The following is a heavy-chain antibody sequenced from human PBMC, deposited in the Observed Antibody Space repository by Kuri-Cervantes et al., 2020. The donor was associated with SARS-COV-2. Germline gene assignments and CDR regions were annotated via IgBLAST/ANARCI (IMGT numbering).Heavy chain of an antibody. D-gene: IGHD2-2*01. CDR2: ISYSDNT. CDR3: ARDTGKYCSDISSYVHYYSDGIDV. V-gene: IGHV4-59*01. CDR1: GGSLSSYY. J-gene: IGHJ6*02. Sequence: SESLSLSCTVSGGSLSSYYWRWIRQPPGKGLEWIGYISYSDNTNYNTSLKSRVTISVETSKNQFSLRLSSVTAADSAVCYWARDTGKYCSDISSYVHYYSDGIDVGGQEATVTVSS.